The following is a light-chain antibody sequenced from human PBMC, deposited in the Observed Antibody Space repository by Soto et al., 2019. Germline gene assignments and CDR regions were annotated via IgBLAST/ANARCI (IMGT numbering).Light chain of an antibody. Sequence: QSVLTQPPSVSGAPGQRVTISCTGRSSNIGAGYDVHWYQQLPGTAPKLLIYGNSNRPSGVPDRFSGSKSGTSASLAITGIQAEDEAEYYCQSYDSSLSGVVFGGGTKLTVL. CDR1: SSNIGAGYD. CDR2: GNS. V-gene: IGLV1-40*01. CDR3: QSYDSSLSGVV. J-gene: IGLJ2*01.